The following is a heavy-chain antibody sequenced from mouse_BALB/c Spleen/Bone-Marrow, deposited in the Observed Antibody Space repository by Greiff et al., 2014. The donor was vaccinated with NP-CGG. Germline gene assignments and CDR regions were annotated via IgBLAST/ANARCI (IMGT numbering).Heavy chain of an antibody. D-gene: IGHD4-1*01. V-gene: IGHV1-87*01. CDR3: ARMWDGYYARDY. Sequence: QVTLKECGAELARPGASVKLSCKASGYTFTSYWMQWVKQRPGQGLEWIGAIYPGDGDTRYTQKFKGKATLTADKSSSTAYMQLSSLASEDSAVYYCARMWDGYYARDYWGQGTSVTVSS. CDR1: GYTFTSYW. J-gene: IGHJ4*01. CDR2: IYPGDGDT.